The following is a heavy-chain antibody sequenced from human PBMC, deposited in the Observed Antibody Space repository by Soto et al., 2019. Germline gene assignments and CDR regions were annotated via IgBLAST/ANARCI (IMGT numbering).Heavy chain of an antibody. J-gene: IGHJ3*02. CDR3: ARILAALQAFDI. V-gene: IGHV3-30-3*01. CDR1: GFTFSSYA. D-gene: IGHD6-13*01. Sequence: QVQLVESGGGVVQPGRSLRLSCAASGFTFSSYAMHWVRQAPGKGLEWVAVISYDGSNKYYADSVKGRFTISRDNSKNTLYLQMNILRAEDTAVYYCARILAALQAFDIWGQGTMVTVSS. CDR2: ISYDGSNK.